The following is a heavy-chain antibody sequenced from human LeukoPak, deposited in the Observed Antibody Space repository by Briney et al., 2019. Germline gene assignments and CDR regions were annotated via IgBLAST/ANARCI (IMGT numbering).Heavy chain of an antibody. Sequence: SETLSLTCTVSGGSISSYYWSWIRQPPGKGLEWIGYIYYSGSTNYNPSLKSRVTISVDTSKNQFSLKLSSVIAADTAVYYCARDHYGSSSALDYWGQGTLVTVSS. CDR2: IYYSGST. CDR1: GGSISSYY. J-gene: IGHJ4*02. CDR3: ARDHYGSSSALDY. V-gene: IGHV4-59*01. D-gene: IGHD6-6*01.